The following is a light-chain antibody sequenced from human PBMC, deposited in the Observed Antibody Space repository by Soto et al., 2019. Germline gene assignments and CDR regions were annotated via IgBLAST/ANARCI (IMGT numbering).Light chain of an antibody. CDR1: QSVSTS. CDR2: DAS. CDR3: HQRSKGIT. J-gene: IGKJ5*01. Sequence: EIDLTQSPTTLSLSQVEKATLSSRACQSVSTSLAWYDQNPGQAPRLLLYDASNRATGIPARFSGSGSGTDFTLIISSLEPEDFAVYYCHQRSKGITFGQGTRLEIK. V-gene: IGKV3-11*01.